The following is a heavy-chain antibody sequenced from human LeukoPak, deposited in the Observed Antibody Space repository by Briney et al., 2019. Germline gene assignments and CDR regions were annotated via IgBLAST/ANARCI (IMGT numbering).Heavy chain of an antibody. CDR3: ARDSLRAVWFGEAAYGMDV. D-gene: IGHD3-10*01. Sequence: SVKVSCKASGGTFSSYAISWVRQAPGQGLEWMGGIIPIFGTANYAQKFQGRVTITTDESTSTAYMELSSLRSEDTAVYYCARDSLRAVWFGEAAYGMDVRGQGTPVTVSS. CDR2: IIPIFGTA. V-gene: IGHV1-69*05. CDR1: GGTFSSYA. J-gene: IGHJ6*02.